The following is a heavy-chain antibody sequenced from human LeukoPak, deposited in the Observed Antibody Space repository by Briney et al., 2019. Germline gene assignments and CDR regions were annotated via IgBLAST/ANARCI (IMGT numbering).Heavy chain of an antibody. J-gene: IGHJ4*02. CDR1: GFTVSSNY. V-gene: IGHV3-53*01. CDR3: AKLPLDFTMVRGVNYFDY. D-gene: IGHD3-10*01. CDR2: IYTGGST. Sequence: PGGSLRLSCAASGFTVSSNYMSWVRQAPGKGLEWVSVIYTGGSTYYADSVKGRFTISRDNSKNTLYLQMNSLRAEDTAVYYCAKLPLDFTMVRGVNYFDYWGQGTLVTVSS.